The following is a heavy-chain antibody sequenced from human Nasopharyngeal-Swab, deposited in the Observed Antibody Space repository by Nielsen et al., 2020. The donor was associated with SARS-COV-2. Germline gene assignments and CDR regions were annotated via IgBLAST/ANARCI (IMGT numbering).Heavy chain of an antibody. V-gene: IGHV3-30*04. CDR1: GFTNV. Sequence: GGSLRLSCAASGFTNVIHWVRQAPGKGLEWVAAIAPDIIHSKYYIDSVKGRFSISRDSSKNTLYLQMDSLRGEDTAVYYCARDAPAHYGAFYWGRGTLVTVSS. CDR2: IAPDIIHSK. CDR3: ARDAPAHYGAFY. J-gene: IGHJ4*02. D-gene: IGHD4-17*01.